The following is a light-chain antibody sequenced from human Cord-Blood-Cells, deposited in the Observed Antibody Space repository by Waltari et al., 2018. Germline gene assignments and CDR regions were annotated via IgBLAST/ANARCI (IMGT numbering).Light chain of an antibody. CDR2: GAS. Sequence: VLTQSPGTLSFSPGERATLSCRASQSVSSSYLAWYQQKPGQAPRLLIYGASSRATGIPDRFSGSGSGTDFTLTISRLEPEDFAVYYCQQYGSSPPLTFGGGTKVEIK. J-gene: IGKJ4*01. CDR3: QQYGSSPPLT. CDR1: QSVSSSY. V-gene: IGKV3-20*01.